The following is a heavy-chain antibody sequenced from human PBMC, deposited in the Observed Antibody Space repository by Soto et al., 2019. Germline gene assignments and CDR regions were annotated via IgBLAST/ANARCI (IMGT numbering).Heavy chain of an antibody. CDR3: ARRDCSGGSCSPKYFDY. CDR1: GGSFSGYY. CDR2: INHSGST. V-gene: IGHV4-34*01. D-gene: IGHD2-15*01. J-gene: IGHJ4*02. Sequence: SETLSLTCAVYGGSFSGYYWSWIRQPPGKGLEWIGEINHSGSTNYNPSLKSRVTISVDTSKNQFSLKLSSVTAADTAVYYCARRDCSGGSCSPKYFDYWGQGTLVTVSS.